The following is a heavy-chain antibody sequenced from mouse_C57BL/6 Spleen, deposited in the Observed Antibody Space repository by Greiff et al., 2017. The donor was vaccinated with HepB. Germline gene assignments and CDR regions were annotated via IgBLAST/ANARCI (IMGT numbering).Heavy chain of an antibody. V-gene: IGHV1-69*01. CDR1: GYTFTSYW. CDR3: ARSGGNWYFDV. CDR2: IDPSDSYT. D-gene: IGHD3-1*01. J-gene: IGHJ1*03. Sequence: VQLQQPGAELVMPGASVKLSCKASGYTFTSYWMHWVKQRPGQGLEWIGEIDPSDSYTNYNQKFKGKSTLTVEKSSSTAYMQLSSLTSEDSAVYYCARSGGNWYFDVWGTGTTVTVSS.